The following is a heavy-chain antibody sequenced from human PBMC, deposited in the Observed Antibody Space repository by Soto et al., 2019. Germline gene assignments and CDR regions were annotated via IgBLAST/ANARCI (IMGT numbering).Heavy chain of an antibody. J-gene: IGHJ4*02. CDR3: AKDGLVQGGYFDY. Sequence: EVQLLESGGGLVQPGGSLRLSCAASGFTFSSYAMSWVRQAPGRGLEWVSAISGSGGSTYYADSVKGRFTISRDNSKNTLYLQMNSLRAEDTAVYYCAKDGLVQGGYFDYWGQGTLVTVSS. D-gene: IGHD6-19*01. CDR1: GFTFSSYA. CDR2: ISGSGGST. V-gene: IGHV3-23*01.